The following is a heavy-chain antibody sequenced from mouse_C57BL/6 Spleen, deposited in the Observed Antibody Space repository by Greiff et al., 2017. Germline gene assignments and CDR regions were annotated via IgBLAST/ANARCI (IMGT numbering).Heavy chain of an antibody. CDR1: GFSLTSYG. Sequence: QVHVKQSGPGLVQPSQSLSITCTVSGFSLTSYGVHWVRQSPGKGLEWLGVIWRGGSTDYNAAFMSRLSITKDNSKSQVFFKMNSLQADDTAIYYCAKRDYYGSSPGAYWGQGTLVTVSA. D-gene: IGHD1-1*01. J-gene: IGHJ3*01. V-gene: IGHV2-5*01. CDR3: AKRDYYGSSPGAY. CDR2: IWRGGST.